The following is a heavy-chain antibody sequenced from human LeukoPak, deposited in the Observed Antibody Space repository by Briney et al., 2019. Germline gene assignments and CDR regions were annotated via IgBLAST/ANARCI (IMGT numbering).Heavy chain of an antibody. CDR1: GFAFNNYV. CDR2: ISGSGDST. Sequence: GGSLRLSCAASGFAFNNYVMTWVRQAPGKGPDWFSAISGSGDSTYYADSVKGRFTISRDSSKSTMYLQMTSLTAEDTAVYYCAKGSGTSRPYYLDYWGRGTLVTVSS. CDR3: AKGSGTSRPYYLDY. V-gene: IGHV3-23*01. D-gene: IGHD6-25*01. J-gene: IGHJ4*02.